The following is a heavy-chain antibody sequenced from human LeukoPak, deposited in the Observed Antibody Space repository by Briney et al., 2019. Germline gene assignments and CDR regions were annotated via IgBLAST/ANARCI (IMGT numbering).Heavy chain of an antibody. D-gene: IGHD3-10*01. CDR3: ARDLAGELGDGMDV. CDR2: INHSGST. J-gene: IGHJ6*02. Sequence: SETLSLTCAVYGGSFSGYYWSWIRQPPGKGLEWIGEINHSGSTNYNPSLKSRVTISVDTSKNQFSLKLSSVTAADTAVYYCARDLAGELGDGMDVWGQGTTVTVSS. V-gene: IGHV4-34*01. CDR1: GGSFSGYY.